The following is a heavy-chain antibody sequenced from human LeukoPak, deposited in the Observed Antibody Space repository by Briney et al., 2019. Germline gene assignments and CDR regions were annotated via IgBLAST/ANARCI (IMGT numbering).Heavy chain of an antibody. Sequence: SETLSLTCTVSGYSISSSSYYWSWIRQPAGKGLEWIGRIYTSGSTNYNPSLKSRVTISVDTSKNQFSLKLSSVTAADTAVYYCAREQWLVQKIDYWGQGTLVTVSS. CDR3: AREQWLVQKIDY. CDR1: GYSISSSSYY. J-gene: IGHJ4*02. V-gene: IGHV4-61*02. D-gene: IGHD6-19*01. CDR2: IYTSGST.